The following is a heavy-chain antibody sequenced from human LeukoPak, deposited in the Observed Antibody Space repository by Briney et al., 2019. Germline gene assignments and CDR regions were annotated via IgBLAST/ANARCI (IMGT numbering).Heavy chain of an antibody. CDR3: ARLVVPASGHYYYYYGMDV. CDR1: GYTFTGYY. Sequence: ASVKVSCKASGYTFTGYYMHWVRQAPGQGLEWMGRINPNSGGTNYAQKFQGRVTMTRDTSISTAYMELSRLRSDDTAVYYCARLVVPASGHYYYYYGMDVWGQGTTVTVSS. D-gene: IGHD2-2*01. V-gene: IGHV1-2*06. J-gene: IGHJ6*02. CDR2: INPNSGGT.